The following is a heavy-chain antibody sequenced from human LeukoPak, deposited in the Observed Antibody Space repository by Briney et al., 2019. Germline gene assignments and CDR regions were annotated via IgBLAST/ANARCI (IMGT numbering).Heavy chain of an antibody. J-gene: IGHJ5*02. Sequence: GGSLRLSCAPSGFTFSYYTMSWVRQAPGKGLEWVSSISSTGRSIYYADSVKGRFTISRDNAKNSLYLQMSSLRVEDTAVYYCARDDVAWNDVHWFDPWGQGTLVTVSS. CDR1: GFTFSYYT. CDR3: ARDDVAWNDVHWFDP. CDR2: ISSTGRSI. V-gene: IGHV3-21*01. D-gene: IGHD1-1*01.